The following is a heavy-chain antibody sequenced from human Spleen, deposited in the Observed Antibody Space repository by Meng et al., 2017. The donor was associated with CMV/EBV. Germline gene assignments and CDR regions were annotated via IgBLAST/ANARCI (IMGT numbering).Heavy chain of an antibody. V-gene: IGHV4-61*01. D-gene: IGHD6-13*01. Sequence: VSGGSDSSGSYYCSWLRQPPGKGLEWIGYIYYSGSTNYNPSLKSRVTISVDTSKNQFSLKLSSVSAADTAVYYCARDQIGYGVFDYWGQGTLVTVSS. CDR3: ARDQIGYGVFDY. CDR2: IYYSGST. J-gene: IGHJ4*02. CDR1: GGSDSSGSYY.